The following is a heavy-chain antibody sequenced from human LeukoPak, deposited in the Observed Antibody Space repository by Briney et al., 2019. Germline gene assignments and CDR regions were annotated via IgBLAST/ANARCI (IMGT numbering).Heavy chain of an antibody. Sequence: GGSLRLSCAASGFTFSSYWMHWVRQAPGKGLVWVSRINSDGSSTSYADSVKGRFTISRDNAKNTLYLQMNSLRAEDTAVYYCAKASGSYFADFDYWGQGTLVTVSS. D-gene: IGHD1-26*01. V-gene: IGHV3-74*01. CDR3: AKASGSYFADFDY. CDR2: INSDGSST. CDR1: GFTFSSYW. J-gene: IGHJ4*02.